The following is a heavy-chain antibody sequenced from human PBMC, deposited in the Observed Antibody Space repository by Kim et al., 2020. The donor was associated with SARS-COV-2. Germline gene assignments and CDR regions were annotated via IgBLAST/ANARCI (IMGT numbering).Heavy chain of an antibody. CDR3: AKDTRDSYGYQGPSVYYYGMDV. J-gene: IGHJ6*02. Sequence: GGSLRLSCAASGFTFSSYGMHWVRQAPGKGLEWVAVISYDGSNKYYADSVKGRFTISRDNSKNTLYLQMNSLRAEDTAVYYCAKDTRDSYGYQGPSVYYYGMDVWGQGTTVTVSS. CDR1: GFTFSSYG. V-gene: IGHV3-30*18. CDR2: ISYDGSNK. D-gene: IGHD5-18*01.